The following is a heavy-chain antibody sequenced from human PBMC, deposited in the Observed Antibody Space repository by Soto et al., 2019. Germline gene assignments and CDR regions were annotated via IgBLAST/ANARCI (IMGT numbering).Heavy chain of an antibody. V-gene: IGHV4-39*01. CDR2: IYYSGST. D-gene: IGHD3-16*02. CDR1: GGSISSSSYY. Sequence: PSETLSLTCTVSGGSISSSSYYWGWIRHPPWKGLEWIGSIYYSGSTYYNPSLKSRVTISVDTSKNQFSLKLSSVTAADTAVYYCARRRYDSVWGSYQPQPFDSWGQGXLVTVYS. CDR3: ARRRYDSVWGSYQPQPFDS. J-gene: IGHJ4*02.